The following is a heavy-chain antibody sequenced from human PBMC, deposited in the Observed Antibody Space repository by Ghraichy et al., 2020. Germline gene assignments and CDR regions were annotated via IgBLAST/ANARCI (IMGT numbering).Heavy chain of an antibody. J-gene: IGHJ4*02. CDR3: ATQAYSNYEPSPLDY. Sequence: ASVKVSCKASGYTFTGYYMHWVRQAPGQGLEWMGWINPNCGGTNYAQKFQGRVTMTRDTSISTAYMELSRLRSDDTAVYYCATQAYSNYEPSPLDYWGQGTLVTVSS. D-gene: IGHD4-11*01. CDR1: GYTFTGYY. CDR2: INPNCGGT. V-gene: IGHV1-2*02.